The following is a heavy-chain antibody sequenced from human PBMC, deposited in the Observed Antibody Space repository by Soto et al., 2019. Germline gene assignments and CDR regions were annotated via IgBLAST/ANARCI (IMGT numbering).Heavy chain of an antibody. D-gene: IGHD2-21*02. V-gene: IGHV2-5*02. Sequence: QITLKESGPTLVKPTQTLTLTCTFSGFSLSTSGVGVGWIRQPPGKALEWLALIYWDDDKRYSPSLKSRLTITKDTSKNQVVLTMTNMDPVDTATYYCAHTISHIVVVTAHFDYWGQGTLVTVSS. CDR2: IYWDDDK. CDR1: GFSLSTSGVG. J-gene: IGHJ4*02. CDR3: AHTISHIVVVTAHFDY.